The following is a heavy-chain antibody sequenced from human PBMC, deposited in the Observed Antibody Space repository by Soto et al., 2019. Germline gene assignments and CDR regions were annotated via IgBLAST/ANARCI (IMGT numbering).Heavy chain of an antibody. CDR1: GYSFTSYW. Sequence: GESLKISCKGSGYSFTSYWIGWVRQMPGKGLEWMGIIYPGDSDTRYSPSFQGQVTISADKSISTAYLQWNSLKASDTAIYYRARQGYCSTTACSTVDYWGQGTRVTVSS. V-gene: IGHV5-51*01. CDR2: IYPGDSDT. CDR3: ARQGYCSTTACSTVDY. D-gene: IGHD2-2*02. J-gene: IGHJ4*02.